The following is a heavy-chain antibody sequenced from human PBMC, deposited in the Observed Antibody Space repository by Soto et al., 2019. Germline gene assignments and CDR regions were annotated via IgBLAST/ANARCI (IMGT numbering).Heavy chain of an antibody. V-gene: IGHV3-9*01. CDR2: ISWNSGNI. Sequence: EVQLEESGGALVQPGRSLRLSCAASGFTFDDYAMYWVRQVLGKGLEWVSSISWNSGNIGYADSVKGRFTTSRDNAENSLYLQMNSLRPEDTALYYCVRSKDGYSYGTPFDYWGQGTLVTVSS. CDR3: VRSKDGYSYGTPFDY. CDR1: GFTFDDYA. D-gene: IGHD5-18*01. J-gene: IGHJ4*02.